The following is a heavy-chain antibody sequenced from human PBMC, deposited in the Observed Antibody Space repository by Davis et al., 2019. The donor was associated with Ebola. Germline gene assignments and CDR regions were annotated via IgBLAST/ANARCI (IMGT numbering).Heavy chain of an antibody. CDR3: ARVPYYDFWSGYYPYYMDV. D-gene: IGHD3-3*01. CDR2: IYYSGST. CDR1: GGSISSGAYY. V-gene: IGHV4-61*08. J-gene: IGHJ6*03. Sequence: MPSETLSLTCNVSGGSISSGAYYWSWIRQHPGKGLEWIGYIYYSGSTNYNPSLKSRVTISVDTSKNQFSLKLSSVTAADTAVYYCARVPYYDFWSGYYPYYMDVWGKGTTVTVSS.